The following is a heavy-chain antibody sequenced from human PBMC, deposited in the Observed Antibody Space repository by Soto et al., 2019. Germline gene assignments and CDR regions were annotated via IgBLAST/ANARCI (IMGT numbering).Heavy chain of an antibody. Sequence: SETLSLTCTVSGGSISSYYWSWIRQPPGKGLEWIGYIYYSGSTNYNPSLKSRFTISRDNAKNTLYLQMNSLRAEDTAVYYCAKAGYYDSSGYYELDYWGQGTLVTFSS. D-gene: IGHD3-22*01. J-gene: IGHJ4*02. V-gene: IGHV4-59*12. CDR1: GGSISSYY. CDR3: AKAGYYDSSGYYELDY. CDR2: IYYSGST.